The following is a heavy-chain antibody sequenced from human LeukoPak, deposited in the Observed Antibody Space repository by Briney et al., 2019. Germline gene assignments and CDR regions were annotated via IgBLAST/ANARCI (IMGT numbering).Heavy chain of an antibody. J-gene: IGHJ4*02. Sequence: SGPTLVKPTQTLTLTCTFSGFSLSTSGVGVGWIRQPPGKALEWLALIYWNDDKRSSPSLKSRLTITKDTSKNQVVLTMTNMDPVDTATYYCAHAYEYWNYDAEELFDYWGQGTLVTVSS. CDR1: GFSLSTSGVG. CDR2: IYWNDDK. CDR3: AHAYEYWNYDAEELFDY. V-gene: IGHV2-5*01. D-gene: IGHD1-7*01.